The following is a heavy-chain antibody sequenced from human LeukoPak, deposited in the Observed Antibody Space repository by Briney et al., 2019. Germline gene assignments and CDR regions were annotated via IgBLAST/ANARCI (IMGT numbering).Heavy chain of an antibody. J-gene: IGHJ4*02. V-gene: IGHV4-59*01. CDR3: ARIKGLGSGWAYFDY. Sequence: GSLRLSCAASGFTFSSYAMSWVRQAPGKGLEWIGYIYYSGSTNYNPSLKSRVTISVDTSKNQFSLKLSSVTAADTAVYYCARIKGLGSGWAYFDYWGQGTLVTVSS. CDR1: GFTFSSYA. CDR2: IYYSGST. D-gene: IGHD6-19*01.